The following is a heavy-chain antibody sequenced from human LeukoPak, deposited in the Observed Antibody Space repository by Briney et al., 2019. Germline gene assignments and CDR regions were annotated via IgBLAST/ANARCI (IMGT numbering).Heavy chain of an antibody. V-gene: IGHV1-69*13. D-gene: IGHD2-2*01. CDR2: IIPIFGTA. CDR3: ARPTRYCSSTSCYSPFDY. CDR1: DFSFTSYG. Sequence: GASVKVSCKASDFSFTSYGMSWVRQAPGQGLEWMGGIIPIFGTANYAQKFQGRVTITADESTSTAYMELSSLRSEDTAVYYCARPTRYCSSTSCYSPFDYWGQGTLVTVSS. J-gene: IGHJ4*02.